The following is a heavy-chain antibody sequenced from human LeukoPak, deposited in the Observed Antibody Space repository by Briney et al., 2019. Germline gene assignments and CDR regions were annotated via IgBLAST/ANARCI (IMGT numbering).Heavy chain of an antibody. Sequence: GGSLRLSCAASGFTFSSYGMHWVRQAPGKGLECVAIISPDGSNEYYVDSVKGRFTISRDNSRNTVFLQMNNLRAEDTAIYYCASARGYNYVNRMDVWGKGITVTVSP. CDR2: ISPDGSNE. CDR3: ASARGYNYVNRMDV. J-gene: IGHJ6*04. V-gene: IGHV3-30*03. CDR1: GFTFSSYG. D-gene: IGHD5-18*01.